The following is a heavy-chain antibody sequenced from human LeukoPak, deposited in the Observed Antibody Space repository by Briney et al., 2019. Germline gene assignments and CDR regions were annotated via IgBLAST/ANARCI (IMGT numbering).Heavy chain of an antibody. V-gene: IGHV3-20*04. CDR3: ARDLGQFLEWLSKPSYFDY. J-gene: IGHJ4*02. Sequence: GGSLRLSCAASGFTFDDYGMSWVRQAPGKGLEWVSGINWNGGSTGYADSVKGRFTISRDNAKSSLYLQMNSLRAEDTALYYCARDLGQFLEWLSKPSYFDYWGQGTLVTVSS. CDR2: INWNGGST. D-gene: IGHD3-3*01. CDR1: GFTFDDYG.